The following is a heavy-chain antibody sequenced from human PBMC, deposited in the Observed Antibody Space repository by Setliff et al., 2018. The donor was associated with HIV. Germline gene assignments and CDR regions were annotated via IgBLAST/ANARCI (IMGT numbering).Heavy chain of an antibody. V-gene: IGHV4-59*08. CDR1: RDSINGHW. CDR2: IHYSGIT. D-gene: IGHD3-3*01. Sequence: SETLSLTCTVSRDSINGHWWSWIRQRPGKGREWTGSIHYSGITHYNPSLKSRLTMSEDTSKNQVSLKLSSATAADTAVSYCARRLQFLEFLHGVGGLDVWGPGTTVTVSS. J-gene: IGHJ6*02. CDR3: ARRLQFLEFLHGVGGLDV.